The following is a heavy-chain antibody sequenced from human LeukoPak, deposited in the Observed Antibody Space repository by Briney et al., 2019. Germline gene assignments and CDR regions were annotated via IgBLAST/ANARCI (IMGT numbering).Heavy chain of an antibody. CDR3: ARDRTPQYYDILTGYYTTEYYFDY. CDR1: GYTFTGYY. CDR2: INPNSGGT. D-gene: IGHD3-9*01. J-gene: IGHJ4*02. Sequence: GASVKVSCKASGYTFTGYYMHWVRQAPGQGLEWMGWINPNSGGTNYAQKFQGRVTMTRDTSISTAYMELSRLRSDDTAVYYCARDRTPQYYDILTGYYTTEYYFDYWGQGTLVTVSS. V-gene: IGHV1-2*02.